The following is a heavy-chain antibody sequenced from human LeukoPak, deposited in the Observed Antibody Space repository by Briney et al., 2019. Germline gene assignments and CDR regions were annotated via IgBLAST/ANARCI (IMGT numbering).Heavy chain of an antibody. D-gene: IGHD3-22*01. J-gene: IGHJ4*02. V-gene: IGHV4-59*01. CDR2: IYYSGST. CDR3: ARDGPQHRHVKYYDSSGSHI. Sequence: SETLSLTCTVSGGSISSYYWSWIRQPPGKGLEWIGYIYYSGSTNYNPSLKSRVTISVDTSKNQFSLKLSSVTAADTAVYYCARDGPQHRHVKYYDSSGSHIWGQGTLVTVSS. CDR1: GGSISSYY.